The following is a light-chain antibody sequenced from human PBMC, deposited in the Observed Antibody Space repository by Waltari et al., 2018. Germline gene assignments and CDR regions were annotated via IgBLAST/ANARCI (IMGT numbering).Light chain of an antibody. CDR3: CSYTGTNTFV. CDR2: GFS. Sequence: QSALTQPRSVSGSPGQSVTISCTGTSSNVGSFDYVSWYQHHPGKIPKLWIYGFSKRPSGFPHRASCSTAGNTASLTITGLQTEDEADYYCCSYTGTNTFVLGTGTAITVL. J-gene: IGLJ1*01. V-gene: IGLV2-11*01. CDR1: SSNVGSFDY.